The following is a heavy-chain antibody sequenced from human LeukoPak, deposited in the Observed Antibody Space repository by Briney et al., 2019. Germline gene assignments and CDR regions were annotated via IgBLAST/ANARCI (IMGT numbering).Heavy chain of an antibody. CDR3: ARDLATIFGEFDY. CDR1: GLTFSTYS. D-gene: IGHD3-3*01. CDR2: ISGGSNYI. J-gene: IGHJ4*02. V-gene: IGHV3-21*01. Sequence: GRSLRLSCAVSGLTFSTYSLNWVRQAPGKGLEWVSSISGGSNYIYYTDSVRGRFTFSRHNAKNSVHVQMNSLRAEDTAVYYCARDLATIFGEFDYWGQGTLVTVSS.